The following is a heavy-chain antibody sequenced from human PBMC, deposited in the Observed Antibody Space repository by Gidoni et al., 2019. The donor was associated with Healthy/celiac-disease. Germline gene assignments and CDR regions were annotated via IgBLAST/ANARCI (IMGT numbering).Heavy chain of an antibody. CDR1: GFSLSTSGVG. CDR3: AHCPASPGGYDFWSGYLNWFDP. J-gene: IGHJ5*02. V-gene: IGHV2-5*01. D-gene: IGHD3-3*01. CDR2: IYWNDDK. Sequence: QITLKESGPTLVKPTQTLTLTCTFSGFSLSTSGVGVGWIRQPPGKALEWLALIYWNDDKRYSPSLKSRLTITKDTSKNQVVLTMTNMDPVDTATYYCAHCPASPGGYDFWSGYLNWFDPWGQGTLVTVSS.